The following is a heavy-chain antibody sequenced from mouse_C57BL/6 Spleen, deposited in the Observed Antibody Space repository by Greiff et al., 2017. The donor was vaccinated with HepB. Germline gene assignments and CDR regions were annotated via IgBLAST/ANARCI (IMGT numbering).Heavy chain of an antibody. V-gene: IGHV1-85*01. Sequence: QVQLKESGPELVKPGASVKLSCKASGYTFTSYDINWVKQRPGQGLEWIGWIYPRDGSTKYNEKFKGKATLTVDTSSSTAYMELHSLTSEDSAVYFCAREGITTDFDYWGQGTTLTVSS. CDR1: GYTFTSYD. CDR2: IYPRDGST. CDR3: AREGITTDFDY. J-gene: IGHJ2*01. D-gene: IGHD1-1*01.